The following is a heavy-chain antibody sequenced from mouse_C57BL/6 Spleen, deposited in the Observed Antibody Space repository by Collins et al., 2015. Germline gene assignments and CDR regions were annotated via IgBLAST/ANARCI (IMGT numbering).Heavy chain of an antibody. J-gene: IGHJ2*01. Sequence: QVQLQQPGAELVKPGASVKLSCKASGYTFTSYWMHWVKQRPGQGLEWIGMIHPSSGSTNYNEKFKSKATLTVDKSSSTAYMQLSSLTSEDSAVYYCAPTVIATRYFDYWGQGTTLTVSS. D-gene: IGHD1-1*01. CDR2: IHPSSGST. CDR1: GYTFTSYW. V-gene: IGHV1-64*01. CDR3: APTVIATRYFDY.